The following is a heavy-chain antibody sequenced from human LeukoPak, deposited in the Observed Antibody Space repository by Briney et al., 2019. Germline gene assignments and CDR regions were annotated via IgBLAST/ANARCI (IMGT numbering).Heavy chain of an antibody. Sequence: GGSLRLSCAASGFTFSSYAMSWVRQAPGKGLEWVSAISNSGGSTYYADSVKGRFTISRDNSKNTLYLQMNSLRAEDTAVYYCAKDLLYSGSQRYFDYWGQGTLVTVSS. V-gene: IGHV3-23*01. D-gene: IGHD1-26*01. CDR1: GFTFSSYA. J-gene: IGHJ4*02. CDR3: AKDLLYSGSQRYFDY. CDR2: ISNSGGST.